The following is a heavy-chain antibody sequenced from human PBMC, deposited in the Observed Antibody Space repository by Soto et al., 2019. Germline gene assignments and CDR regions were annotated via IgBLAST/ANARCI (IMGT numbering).Heavy chain of an antibody. D-gene: IGHD2-15*01. V-gene: IGHV3-21*01. J-gene: IGHJ5*01. CDR3: ARAHEVAWFDS. CDR1: GFSFSSYT. CDR2: ITNRGTHT. Sequence: EVQLVESGGGLVKPGESLRLSCAASGFSFSSYTMNWVRQAPVKGLQWVSSITNRGTHTYSADSVKGRFTISRDNDKNSLYLQMNNLRAEDTAIYFCARAHEVAWFDSWGLGTLVTVTS.